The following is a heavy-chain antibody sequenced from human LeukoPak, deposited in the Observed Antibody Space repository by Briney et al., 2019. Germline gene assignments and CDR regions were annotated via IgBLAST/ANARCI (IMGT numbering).Heavy chain of an antibody. Sequence: PSQTLSLTCTVCGGSIGSGDYYWSWIRQPPGKGREWIGYICYSGSTYYTPSLKSRVTISVDTSKNQFSMKLSSVTAADTAVYYCDRGTRDSYPCGGNSPFDYWGQGTLVTVSS. CDR2: ICYSGST. D-gene: IGHD4-23*01. CDR3: DRGTRDSYPCGGNSPFDY. J-gene: IGHJ4*02. CDR1: GGSIGSGDYY. V-gene: IGHV4-30-4*01.